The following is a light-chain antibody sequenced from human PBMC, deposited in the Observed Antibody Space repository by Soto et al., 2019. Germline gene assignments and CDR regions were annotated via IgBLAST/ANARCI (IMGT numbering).Light chain of an antibody. CDR1: QGIRND. Sequence: AIRMTQSPSSLSASVGDRVTITCRASQGIRNDLGWYQQKPGKAPKFLIYGASSLQSGVPSRFSGSGSGTDFTLTINSLQPEDFATYDCLQDYNYPYTFGQGTKLEIK. CDR2: GAS. CDR3: LQDYNYPYT. V-gene: IGKV1-6*01. J-gene: IGKJ2*01.